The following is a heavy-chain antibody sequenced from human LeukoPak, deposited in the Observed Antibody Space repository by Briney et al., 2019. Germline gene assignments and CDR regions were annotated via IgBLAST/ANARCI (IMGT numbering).Heavy chain of an antibody. J-gene: IGHJ4*02. Sequence: GGSLRLSCEASGFTFSSYAMHWVRQAPGKGLEWVAVISYDGSNKYYADSVKGRFTISRDNSKNTLYLQMNSLRAEDTAVYYCARELFPSMVGGSYLPSDYWGQGTLVTVSS. CDR3: ARELFPSMVGGSYLPSDY. D-gene: IGHD1-26*01. CDR2: ISYDGSNK. V-gene: IGHV3-30-3*01. CDR1: GFTFSSYA.